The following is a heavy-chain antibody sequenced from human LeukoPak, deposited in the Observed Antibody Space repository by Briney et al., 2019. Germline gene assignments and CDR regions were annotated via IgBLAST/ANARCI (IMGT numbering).Heavy chain of an antibody. D-gene: IGHD3/OR15-3a*01. CDR2: INPSGGST. V-gene: IGHV1-46*01. Sequence: GASVKVSCKASGYTFTSYFMHWVRQAPGQGLEWMGIINPSGGSTSYAQKFQGRVTMTRDTSTSTVYMELSSLRSEDTAVYYCARDLKALDDFQHWGQGTLVTVSS. CDR1: GYTFTSYF. CDR3: ARDLKALDDFQH. J-gene: IGHJ1*01.